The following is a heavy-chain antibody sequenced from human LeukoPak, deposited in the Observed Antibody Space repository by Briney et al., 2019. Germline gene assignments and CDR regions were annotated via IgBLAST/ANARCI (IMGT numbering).Heavy chain of an antibody. Sequence: SQTLSLTCAISEDSVSSNSTAWNWIRQSPSRGLEWLGRTYYRSKWYNDYTVSVKSRITFNPDTSKNQFSLHLNSVTPEDTAVYYCARKRLSADSFDIWGQGTSVTVSS. D-gene: IGHD4/OR15-4a*01. J-gene: IGHJ3*02. V-gene: IGHV6-1*01. CDR1: EDSVSSNSTA. CDR3: ARKRLSADSFDI. CDR2: TYYRSKWYN.